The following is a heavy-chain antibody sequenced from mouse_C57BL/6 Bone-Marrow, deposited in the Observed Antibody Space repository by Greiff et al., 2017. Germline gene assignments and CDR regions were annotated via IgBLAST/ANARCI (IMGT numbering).Heavy chain of an antibody. J-gene: IGHJ4*01. CDR2: IYPGSGST. CDR3: AIDYDYGRLLMDY. CDR1: GYTFTSYW. V-gene: IGHV1-55*01. Sequence: QVQLQQPGAELVKPGASVKMSCKASGYTFTSYWITWVKQRPGQGLEWIGDIYPGSGSTNYNEKFKSKATLTVDTSSSTAYMQLSSLTSEDSAVYYCAIDYDYGRLLMDYWGQGTSVTVSS. D-gene: IGHD2-4*01.